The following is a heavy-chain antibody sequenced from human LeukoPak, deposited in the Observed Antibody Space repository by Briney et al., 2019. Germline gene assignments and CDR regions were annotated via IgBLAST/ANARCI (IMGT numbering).Heavy chain of an antibody. CDR1: GEPFSGHY. J-gene: IGHJ4*02. CDR2: INQSGST. Sequence: SETLSLTCAVYGEPFSGHYWTWIRQPPGKGLEWIGEINQSGSTTSNPSLNNRVTISVDTSKNQFSLKLTSLTAADTAVYYCARPRYGSGSLDSWGQGTLVTVSS. CDR3: ARPRYGSGSLDS. D-gene: IGHD3-10*01. V-gene: IGHV4-34*01.